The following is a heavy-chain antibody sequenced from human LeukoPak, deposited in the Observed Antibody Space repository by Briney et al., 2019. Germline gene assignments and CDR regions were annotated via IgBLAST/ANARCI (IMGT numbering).Heavy chain of an antibody. CDR2: IRSKANSYAT. Sequence: GGSLRLPCAASGFTFSGSAMHWVRQASGKGLEWVGRIRSKANSYATAYAASVKGRFTISRDDSKNTAYLQMNSLKTEDTAVYYCGRDFGLIGTKRSFDIWGQGTLVTVSS. CDR1: GFTFSGSA. D-gene: IGHD1-7*01. J-gene: IGHJ3*02. V-gene: IGHV3-73*01. CDR3: GRDFGLIGTKRSFDI.